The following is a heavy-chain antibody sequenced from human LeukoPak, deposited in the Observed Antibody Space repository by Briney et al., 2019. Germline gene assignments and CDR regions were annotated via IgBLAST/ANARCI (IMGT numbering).Heavy chain of an antibody. CDR2: ISSSSSYI. V-gene: IGHV3-21*01. CDR3: ARESPYYYGSGSYPDY. CDR1: GFTFSSYS. J-gene: IGHJ4*02. D-gene: IGHD3-10*01. Sequence: TGGSLRLSCAASGFTFSSYSMNWVRQAPGKGLEWVSSISSSSSYIYYADSVKGRFTISRDNAKNSLYLQMNSLRAEDTAVYYCARESPYYYGSGSYPDYWGQGTLVTVSS.